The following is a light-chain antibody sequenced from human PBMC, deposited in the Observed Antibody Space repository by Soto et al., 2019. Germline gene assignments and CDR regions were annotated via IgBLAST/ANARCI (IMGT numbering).Light chain of an antibody. CDR1: QSVSSIY. CDR2: GAS. V-gene: IGKV3-20*01. CDR3: HQYDSSPLT. J-gene: IGKJ4*01. Sequence: EIVLTQSPGTLSLSPGERATLSCRASQSVSSIYLAWYQQKPGQAPRLLIYGASSRATDIPDRFSGSGSGTDFTLTISRLETEEFAVYYCHQYDSSPLTFGGGTKVEIK.